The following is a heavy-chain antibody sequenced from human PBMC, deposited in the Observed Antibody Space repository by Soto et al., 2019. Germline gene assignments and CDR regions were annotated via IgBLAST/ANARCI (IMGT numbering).Heavy chain of an antibody. V-gene: IGHV3-33*01. CDR2: IWYDGSNK. CDR1: GFTFSSYG. CDR3: ARVVARSGGSCYSAIDY. Sequence: QVQLVESGGGVVQPGRSLRLSCAASGFTFSSYGMHWVRQAPGKGLEWVAVIWYDGSNKYYADSVKGRFTISRDNSKNTLYLQMNSLRAEDTAVYYCARVVARSGGSCYSAIDYWGQGTLVTVSS. J-gene: IGHJ4*02. D-gene: IGHD2-15*01.